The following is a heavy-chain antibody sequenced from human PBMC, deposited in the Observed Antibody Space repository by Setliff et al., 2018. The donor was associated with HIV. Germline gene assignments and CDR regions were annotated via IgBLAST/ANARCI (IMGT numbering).Heavy chain of an antibody. D-gene: IGHD2-21*02. V-gene: IGHV4-39*01. CDR3: ARHDGTYCGGDCYLLGYFDL. CDR2: IYHSGST. J-gene: IGHJ2*01. CDR1: GGSITSGSDY. Sequence: SETLSLTCTVSGGSITSGSDYWGWIRQPPGKGLEWIGSIYHSGSTYYNPSLKSRVTISVDTSKNQFSLKLSSVTAADTAVYYCARHDGTYCGGDCYLLGYFDLWGRGTLVTVS.